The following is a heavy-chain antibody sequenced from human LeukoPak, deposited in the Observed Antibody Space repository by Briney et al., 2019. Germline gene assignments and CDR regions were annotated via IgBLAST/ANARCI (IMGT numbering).Heavy chain of an antibody. CDR1: GGSISSGDYS. V-gene: IGHV4-30-4*08. CDR2: LYYSGIT. D-gene: IGHD1-26*01. Sequence: SETLSLTCTVSGGSISSGDYSWSWVRQPPGKGLEGIGNLYYSGITNYNPSLNSRDTISVGTSKNQFSLRLSSVTAGDTAVYYWARGRVGATYYWGQGTLVTVSS. J-gene: IGHJ4*02. CDR3: ARGRVGATYY.